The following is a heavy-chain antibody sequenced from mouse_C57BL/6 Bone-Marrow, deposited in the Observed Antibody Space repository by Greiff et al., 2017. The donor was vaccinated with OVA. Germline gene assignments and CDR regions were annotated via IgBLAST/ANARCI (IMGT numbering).Heavy chain of an antibody. CDR3: TRDYYGSRSFAY. CDR2: ISSGGDYI. Sequence: EVKLVESGEGLVKPGGSLKLSCAASGFTFSSYAMSWVRQTPEKRLEWVAYISSGGDYIYYADTVKGRFTISRDNARNTLYLQMSSLKSEDTAMYYCTRDYYGSRSFAYWGQGTLVTVSA. J-gene: IGHJ3*01. V-gene: IGHV5-9-1*02. D-gene: IGHD1-1*01. CDR1: GFTFSSYA.